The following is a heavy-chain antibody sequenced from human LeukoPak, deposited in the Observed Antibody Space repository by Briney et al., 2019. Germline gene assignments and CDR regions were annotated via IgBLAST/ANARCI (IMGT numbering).Heavy chain of an antibody. D-gene: IGHD3-3*01. CDR1: GGTISSYY. CDR2: IYTSGST. CDR3: ARVRSYYYGMDV. J-gene: IGHJ6*02. Sequence: SETLSLTCTVSGGTISSYYLSWIRQPAGKGLEWIWRIYTSGSTNYNPSLKSRVTMSVDTSKNQFSLKLSSVTAADTAVYYCARVRSYYYGMDVWGQGTTVTVSS. V-gene: IGHV4-4*07.